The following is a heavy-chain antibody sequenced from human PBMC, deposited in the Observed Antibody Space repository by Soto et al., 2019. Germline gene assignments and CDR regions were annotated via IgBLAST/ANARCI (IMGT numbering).Heavy chain of an antibody. CDR2: IYWNDDK. V-gene: IGHV2-5*01. D-gene: IGHD3-22*01. J-gene: IGHJ5*02. Sequence: PTLVNPTQTLTLTCTFSGFSLSTSGVGVGWIRQPPGKALEWLALIYWNDDKRYSPSLKSRLTITKDTSKNQVVLTMTNMDPVDTATYYCAHMYDSSGYYRSNWFDPWGQGTLVTVSS. CDR3: AHMYDSSGYYRSNWFDP. CDR1: GFSLSTSGVG.